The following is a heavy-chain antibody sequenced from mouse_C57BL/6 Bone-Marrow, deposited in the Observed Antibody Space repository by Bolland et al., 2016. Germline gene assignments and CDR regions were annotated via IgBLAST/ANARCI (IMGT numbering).Heavy chain of an antibody. J-gene: IGHJ2*01. Sequence: YSGSTYYNPSLKSRISITRDTSKNQYYLQLNSVTTDDTATYYCARLGYFDYWGQG. CDR2: YSGST. CDR3: ARLGYFDY. V-gene: IGHV3-8*01.